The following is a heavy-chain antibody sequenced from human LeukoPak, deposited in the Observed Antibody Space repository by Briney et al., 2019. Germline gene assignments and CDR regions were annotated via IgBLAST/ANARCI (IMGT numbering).Heavy chain of an antibody. V-gene: IGHV4-59*08. D-gene: IGHD2-15*01. J-gene: IGHJ3*02. CDR3: ARHDVVSRAFDI. CDR2: IYYSDST. CDR1: GGSISSYY. Sequence: PSETLSLTCTVSGGSISSYYWSWIRQSPGKGLEWIAYIYYSDSTDYNPSLKSRVTISVDTSKNQFSLKLSSVTAADTAVYYCARHDVVSRAFDIWGQGTMVTVSS.